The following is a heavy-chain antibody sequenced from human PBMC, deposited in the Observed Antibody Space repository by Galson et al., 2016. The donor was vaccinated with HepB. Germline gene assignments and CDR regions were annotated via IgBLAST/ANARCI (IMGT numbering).Heavy chain of an antibody. CDR2: IHYSGST. CDR1: GGSISSGGYY. D-gene: IGHD5-18*01. V-gene: IGHV4-31*11. J-gene: IGHJ4*02. CDR3: ASDKNEGGYSYGHFDY. Sequence: TLSLTCAVSGGSISSGGYYWSWIRQHPGKGLEWIGYIHYSGSTYYNPSLESRVSISVDTSKNQFSLKLTSVTAADTAVYYCASDKNEGGYSYGHFDYWGQGALVTLSS.